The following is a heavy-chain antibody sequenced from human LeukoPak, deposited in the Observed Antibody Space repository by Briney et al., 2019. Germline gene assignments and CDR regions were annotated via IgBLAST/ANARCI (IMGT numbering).Heavy chain of an antibody. V-gene: IGHV3-23*01. Sequence: GGSLRLSCGASGFTFSSYVMSWVRQAPGKGLEWVSAISGSGGSTYYADSVKGRFTISRDNSKNTLYLQMNSLRAEDTAVYYCAKDGYDFRAPFDYWGQGTLVTVSS. CDR2: ISGSGGST. CDR3: AKDGYDFRAPFDY. J-gene: IGHJ4*02. CDR1: GFTFSSYV. D-gene: IGHD5-12*01.